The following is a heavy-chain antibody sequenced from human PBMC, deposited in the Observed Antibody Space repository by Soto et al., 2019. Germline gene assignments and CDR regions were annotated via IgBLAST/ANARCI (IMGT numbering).Heavy chain of an antibody. D-gene: IGHD3-9*01. V-gene: IGHV1-18*01. Sequence: GASVKVSCKACGYTFTSYGSSWVRQATGQGLEWMGWISAYNGNTNYAQKLQGRVTMTTDTSTSTAYMELRSLRSDDTAVYYCATTENDILTGYYSAYWGQGTLVTVSP. CDR3: ATTENDILTGYYSAY. J-gene: IGHJ4*02. CDR2: ISAYNGNT. CDR1: GYTFTSYG.